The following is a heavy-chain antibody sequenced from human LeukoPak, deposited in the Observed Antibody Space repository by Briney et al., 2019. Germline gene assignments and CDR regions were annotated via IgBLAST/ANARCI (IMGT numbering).Heavy chain of an antibody. CDR1: GFTFSDYY. CDR2: ISGSGRYT. CDR3: ARALCSGSTSCYWFFDY. Sequence: PGGSLRLSCAASGFTFSDYYMSWIRQAPGKVLEWVSYISGSGRYTNYADSVKGRFTISRDNAKNSLYLQMNSLRAEDTAVYYCARALCSGSTSCYWFFDYWGQGTLVTVSS. V-gene: IGHV3-11*05. J-gene: IGHJ4*02. D-gene: IGHD2-2*01.